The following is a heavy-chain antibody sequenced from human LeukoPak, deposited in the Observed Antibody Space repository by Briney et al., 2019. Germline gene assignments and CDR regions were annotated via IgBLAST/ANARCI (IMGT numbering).Heavy chain of an antibody. Sequence: GGSLRLACAASGFTFRNYWMHWVRQAPGKGLVWVSSISSSSSYIYYADSVKGRFTISRDNAKNTLYLQMNSLRAEDTAVYYCARRADYCTNGVCYIDYWGQGTLVTVSS. V-gene: IGHV3-21*01. CDR2: ISSSSSYI. CDR1: GFTFRNYW. CDR3: ARRADYCTNGVCYIDY. D-gene: IGHD2-8*01. J-gene: IGHJ4*02.